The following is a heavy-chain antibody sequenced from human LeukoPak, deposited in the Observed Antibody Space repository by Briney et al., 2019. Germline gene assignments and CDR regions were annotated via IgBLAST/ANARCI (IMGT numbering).Heavy chain of an antibody. J-gene: IGHJ5*01. CDR3: ARIYSSGWYHWFDS. CDR1: GGSVSDYY. Sequence: SETLSLTCTISGGSVSDYYWSWIRQSPGKGQEWIGYIYHTGSTSYSPSLKSRVTITVDTSKNQFSLKLNSVTAADTAFYYCARIYSSGWYHWFDSWGQGTLVTVSS. D-gene: IGHD6-19*01. V-gene: IGHV4-59*02. CDR2: IYHTGST.